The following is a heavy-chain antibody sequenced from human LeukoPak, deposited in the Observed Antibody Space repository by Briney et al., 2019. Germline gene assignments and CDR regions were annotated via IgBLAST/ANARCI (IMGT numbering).Heavy chain of an antibody. CDR1: GGTFSSYA. J-gene: IGHJ5*02. CDR2: IIPILGIA. V-gene: IGHV1-69*04. D-gene: IGHD6-13*01. Sequence: VASVKVSCKASGGTFSSYAISWVRQAPGQGLEWMGRIIPILGIANYAQKFQGRVTITADKSTSTAYMELSSLRSEDTAVYYCARVPHIAAAGDGWFDPWGQGTLVTVSS. CDR3: ARVPHIAAAGDGWFDP.